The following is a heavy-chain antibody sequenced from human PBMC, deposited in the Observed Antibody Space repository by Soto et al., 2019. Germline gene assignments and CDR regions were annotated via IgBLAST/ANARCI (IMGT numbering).Heavy chain of an antibody. J-gene: IGHJ4*02. D-gene: IGHD7-27*01. CDR1: GGTFSGHA. V-gene: IGHV1-69*06. CDR2: LSPLFGTT. CDR3: ARIPNWGYRFDS. Sequence: QVQLVQSGAEVKKPGSSVTVSCEASGGTFSGHAISWVRQAPGQGPEWMGGLSPLFGTTQHAQNYQNRLTITADKSTSTAYLEMTTRRCDDSAIYYCARIPNWGYRFDSWGQGTLVTVSS.